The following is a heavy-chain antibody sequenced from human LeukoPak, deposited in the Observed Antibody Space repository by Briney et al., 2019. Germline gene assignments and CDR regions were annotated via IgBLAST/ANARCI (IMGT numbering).Heavy chain of an antibody. D-gene: IGHD6-19*01. CDR2: INHSGST. Sequence: SETLSLTCTVSGGSISSSSYYWGWIRQPPGKGLEWIGEINHSGSTNYNPSLKSRVTISVDTSKNQFSLKLSSVTAADTAVYYCARMQWTTLSFDYWGQGTLVTVSS. CDR3: ARMQWTTLSFDY. CDR1: GGSISSSSYY. V-gene: IGHV4-39*07. J-gene: IGHJ4*02.